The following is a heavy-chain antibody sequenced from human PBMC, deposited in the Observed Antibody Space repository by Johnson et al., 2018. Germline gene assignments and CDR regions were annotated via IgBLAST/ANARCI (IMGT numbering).Heavy chain of an antibody. CDR2: IKQDGSEK. CDR1: GFTFSSYW. J-gene: IGHJ1*01. Sequence: VQLVESGGGLVQPGGSLRLSCAASGFTFSSYWMSWVRQAPGKGLEWVANIKQDGSEKYYVDSVKGRFTISRDNAKNSLYLQMNSLRAEETTVYYCASVPLAGYFQHWGQGTLVTVSS. V-gene: IGHV3-7*01. CDR3: ASVPLAGYFQH.